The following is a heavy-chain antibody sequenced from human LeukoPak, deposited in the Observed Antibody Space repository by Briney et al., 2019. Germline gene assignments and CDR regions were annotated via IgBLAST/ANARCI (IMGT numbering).Heavy chain of an antibody. J-gene: IGHJ3*02. Sequence: SETLSLTCTVSGGSISSYFWSWIRQPPGKGLEWIGYVYYSGSTNYNPSLKSPVTISVDTSKKQFSLKLSSATAADTAVYYCARVLDLSKRGLDAFDIWGQGTMVTVSS. CDR1: GGSISSYF. V-gene: IGHV4-59*01. CDR2: VYYSGST. D-gene: IGHD3-16*01. CDR3: ARVLDLSKRGLDAFDI.